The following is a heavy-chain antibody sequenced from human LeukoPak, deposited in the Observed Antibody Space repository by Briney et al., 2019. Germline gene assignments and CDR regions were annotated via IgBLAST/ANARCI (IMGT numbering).Heavy chain of an antibody. Sequence: GGSLRLSCVGSGFTFSGNGMHWVRQAPGKGLEWVAVIWNDGSKECYADSVKGRFTISRENSKNTVYLQMNSLRAEDTAVYYCARFHGDDSSGYFDYWGQGTLVSVSS. CDR3: ARFHGDDSSGYFDY. D-gene: IGHD4-23*01. CDR1: GFTFSGNG. CDR2: IWNDGSKE. V-gene: IGHV3-33*01. J-gene: IGHJ4*02.